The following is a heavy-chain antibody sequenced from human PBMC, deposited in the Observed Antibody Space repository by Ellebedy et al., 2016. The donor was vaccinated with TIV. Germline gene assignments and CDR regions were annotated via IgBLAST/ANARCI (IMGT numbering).Heavy chain of an antibody. V-gene: IGHV4-39*01. D-gene: IGHD6-19*01. CDR2: ISWSGTN. Sequence: MPSETLSLTCPVSGGSIKGEIYYWGWVRKPPVKGLEWVGSISWSGTNYYNPSLKSRLSISVDTSKNLFSLQLSSVTAADTAVYYCVGAGRQQWALDSWGQGTLVTVSS. J-gene: IGHJ4*02. CDR1: GGSIKGEIYY. CDR3: VGAGRQQWALDS.